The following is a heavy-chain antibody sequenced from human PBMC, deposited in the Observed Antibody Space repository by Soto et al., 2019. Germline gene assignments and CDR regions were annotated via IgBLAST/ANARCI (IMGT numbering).Heavy chain of an antibody. V-gene: IGHV3-30*03. Sequence: PGGSLRLSCAASGFTFNNYGMHWVRQAPGKGLEWVAVISRDGSSKYYADSVTGRLTISRDNSKNTLYLQMNSLRAEDTAVYYCARVAYYYDSSGYFYWGQGTLVTVSS. CDR3: ARVAYYYDSSGYFY. J-gene: IGHJ4*02. D-gene: IGHD3-22*01. CDR2: ISRDGSSK. CDR1: GFTFNNYG.